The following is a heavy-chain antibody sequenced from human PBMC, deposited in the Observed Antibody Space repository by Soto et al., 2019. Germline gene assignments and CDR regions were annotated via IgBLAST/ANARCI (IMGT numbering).Heavy chain of an antibody. D-gene: IGHD1-26*01. V-gene: IGHV4-31*03. CDR1: GGSISSGGYY. CDR2: IYYSGST. Sequence: QVQLQESGPGLVKPSQTLSLTCTVSGGSISSGGYYWSWIRQHPGKGLEWIGYIYYSGSTYYNPSLKSRVTISVDTSKNQFSLKLSSVTAADTAVYYCARAPEVGAPRSDAFDIWGQGTMVTVSS. CDR3: ARAPEVGAPRSDAFDI. J-gene: IGHJ3*02.